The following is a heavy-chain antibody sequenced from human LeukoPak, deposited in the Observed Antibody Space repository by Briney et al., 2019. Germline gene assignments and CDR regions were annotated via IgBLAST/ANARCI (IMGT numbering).Heavy chain of an antibody. V-gene: IGHV1-2*02. D-gene: IGHD3-10*01. CDR1: GYIFTGYY. J-gene: IGHJ3*02. Sequence: ASVKVSCKASGYIFTGYYMHWVRQAPGQGLEWMGWINPDSGATDYAQNFQGRVTMTRDTSISTAYTELSRLRSDDTAMYYCARPVGSGSLSAFDIWGQGTMVSVSS. CDR2: INPDSGAT. CDR3: ARPVGSGSLSAFDI.